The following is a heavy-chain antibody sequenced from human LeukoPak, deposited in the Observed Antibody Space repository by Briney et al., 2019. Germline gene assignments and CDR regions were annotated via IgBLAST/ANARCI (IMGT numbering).Heavy chain of an antibody. CDR1: GYTLTELS. V-gene: IGHV1-8*01. Sequence: GASVKVSCKVSGYTLTELSMHWVRQAPGKGLEWMGWMNPNSGNTGYAQKFQGRVTMTRNTSISTAYMELSSLRSEDTAVYYCARGGGGIAAAGTSAAFDIWGQGTMVTVSS. D-gene: IGHD6-13*01. J-gene: IGHJ3*02. CDR3: ARGGGGIAAAGTSAAFDI. CDR2: MNPNSGNT.